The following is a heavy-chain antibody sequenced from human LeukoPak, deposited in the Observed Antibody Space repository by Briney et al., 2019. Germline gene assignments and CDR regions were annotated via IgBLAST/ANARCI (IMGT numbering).Heavy chain of an antibody. CDR1: GFTFSTCA. CDR2: VSGSGGST. CDR3: AKNDPTTIAAPFDY. J-gene: IGHJ4*02. Sequence: GGSLILSCAASGFTFSTCAMSRVRQAPGKAPQWVSTVSGSGGSTYYADSVKGWFTISRDNSKNTLYLQMNSLRAEDTAVYYCAKNDPTTIAAPFDYWGQGTLVTVSS. D-gene: IGHD6-6*01. V-gene: IGHV3-23*01.